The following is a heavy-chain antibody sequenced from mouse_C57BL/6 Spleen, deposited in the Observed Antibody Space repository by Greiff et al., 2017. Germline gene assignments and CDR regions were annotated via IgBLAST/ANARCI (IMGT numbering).Heavy chain of an antibody. Sequence: EVQLQQSGAELVRPGASVKLSCTASGFNIKDDYMHWVKQRPEQGLEWIGWLDPENGDTEYASKFQGKATITADTSSNTAYLQLSSLTSEDTAVYYCTTGYGNYGVFAYWGQGTLVTVSA. D-gene: IGHD2-1*01. CDR2: LDPENGDT. V-gene: IGHV14-4*01. CDR1: GFNIKDDY. J-gene: IGHJ3*01. CDR3: TTGYGNYGVFAY.